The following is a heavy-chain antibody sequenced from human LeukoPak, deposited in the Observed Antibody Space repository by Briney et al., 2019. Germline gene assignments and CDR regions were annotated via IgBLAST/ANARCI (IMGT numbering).Heavy chain of an antibody. CDR3: ARLDYDILTGYYPDYMDV. D-gene: IGHD3-9*01. Sequence: PSETLSLTCTVPVGSISSSSYYWGWIRQPPGKGLEWIGSIYYSGSTYYNPSLKSRVTISVDPSKNQFSLKLSSLTAADTAVYYCARLDYDILTGYYPDYMDVWGKGTTVTISS. V-gene: IGHV4-39*01. CDR1: VGSISSSSYY. CDR2: IYYSGST. J-gene: IGHJ6*03.